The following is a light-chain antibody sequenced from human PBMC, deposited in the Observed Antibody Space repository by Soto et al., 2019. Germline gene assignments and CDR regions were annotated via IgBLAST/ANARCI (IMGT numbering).Light chain of an antibody. J-gene: IGLJ1*01. CDR2: DVS. CDR3: CSYGGSFYV. CDR1: SSDVGAYNF. V-gene: IGLV2-11*01. Sequence: QSVLTQPRSVSGSPGQSVTISCTGTSSDVGAYNFVSWYQQHPGKAPKLVIFDVSQRPSGVPDRFSGSKSGSTASLTISGLRPEDEADYYCCSYGGSFYVIGPGTKVTVL.